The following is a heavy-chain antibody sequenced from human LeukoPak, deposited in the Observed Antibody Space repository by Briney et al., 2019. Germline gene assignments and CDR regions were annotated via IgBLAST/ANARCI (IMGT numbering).Heavy chain of an antibody. Sequence: SETLSLTCTVSGGPISSYYWSWIRQPPGEGLEWIGYIYTSGSTNYNPSLKSRVTISVDTSKNQFSLKLSSVTAADTAVYYCARHVIAAPSWFDPWGQGTLVTVSS. V-gene: IGHV4-4*09. J-gene: IGHJ5*02. CDR3: ARHVIAAPSWFDP. D-gene: IGHD5-12*01. CDR1: GGPISSYY. CDR2: IYTSGST.